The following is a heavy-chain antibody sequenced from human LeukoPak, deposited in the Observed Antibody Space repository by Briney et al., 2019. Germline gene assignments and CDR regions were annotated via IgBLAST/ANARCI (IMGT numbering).Heavy chain of an antibody. D-gene: IGHD1-26*01. Sequence: AGGSLRLSCAASGFTFSSYSMNWVRQAPGKGLGWVSSISSSSSYIYYADSVRGRFTISRDNAKNSLYLQMNSLRAEDTAVYYCARDPSGSYSFDYWGQGTLVTVSS. CDR2: ISSSSSYI. J-gene: IGHJ4*02. V-gene: IGHV3-21*01. CDR3: ARDPSGSYSFDY. CDR1: GFTFSSYS.